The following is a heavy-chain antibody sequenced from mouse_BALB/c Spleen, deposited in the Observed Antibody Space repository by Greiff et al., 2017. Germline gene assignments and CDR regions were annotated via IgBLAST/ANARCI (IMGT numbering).Heavy chain of an antibody. CDR1: GFSLTSYG. J-gene: IGHJ4*01. Sequence: VMLVESGPGLVAPSQSLSITCTVSGFSLTSYGVHWVRQPPGKGLEWLGVIWAGGSTNYNSALMSRLSISKDNSKSQVFLKMNSLQTDDTAMYYWARDLDGQGLYAMDYWGQGTSVTVSS. CDR2: IWAGGST. V-gene: IGHV2-9*02. D-gene: IGHD2-3*01. CDR3: ARDLDGQGLYAMDY.